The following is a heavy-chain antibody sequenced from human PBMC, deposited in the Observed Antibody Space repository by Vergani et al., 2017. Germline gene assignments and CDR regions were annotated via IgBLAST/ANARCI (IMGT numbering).Heavy chain of an antibody. V-gene: IGHV1-2*04. D-gene: IGHD6-19*01. CDR2: INPNSGGT. J-gene: IGHJ4*02. Sequence: QVQLVQSGAEVKKPGASVKVSCKASGYTFTGYYMHWVRQAPGQGLEWMGWINPNSGGTNYAQKFQGWVTMTRDTSISTAYMELSRLRSDDTAVYYCARVRAVAGSIPRSSLDYWGQGTLVTVSS. CDR3: ARVRAVAGSIPRSSLDY. CDR1: GYTFTGYY.